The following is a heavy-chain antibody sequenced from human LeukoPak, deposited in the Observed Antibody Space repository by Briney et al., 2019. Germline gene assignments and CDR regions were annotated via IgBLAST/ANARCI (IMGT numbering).Heavy chain of an antibody. Sequence: ASVKVSCKASGYTFTSYGISWVRQAPGQGLEWMGWFSAYNGNTNYAQKLQGRVTMTTDTSTSTAYMELRSLRSDDTAVYYCARDPSIAAWAKYNWFDPWGQGTLVTVSS. V-gene: IGHV1-18*01. CDR3: ARDPSIAAWAKYNWFDP. J-gene: IGHJ5*02. D-gene: IGHD6-6*01. CDR1: GYTFTSYG. CDR2: FSAYNGNT.